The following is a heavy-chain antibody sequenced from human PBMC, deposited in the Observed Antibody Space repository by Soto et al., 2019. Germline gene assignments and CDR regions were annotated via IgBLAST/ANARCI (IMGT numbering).Heavy chain of an antibody. CDR3: ARDSSSSWPNYYYYYGMDV. J-gene: IGHJ6*02. D-gene: IGHD6-13*01. CDR1: GGSISSGDYY. Sequence: ASETLSLTCTVSGGSISSGDYYWRWIRQPPGKGLEWIGYIYYSGSTYYNPSLKSRVTISVDTSKNQFSLKLSSVTAADTAVYYCARDSSSSWPNYYYYYGMDVWGQGTTVTVSS. CDR2: IYYSGST. V-gene: IGHV4-30-4*01.